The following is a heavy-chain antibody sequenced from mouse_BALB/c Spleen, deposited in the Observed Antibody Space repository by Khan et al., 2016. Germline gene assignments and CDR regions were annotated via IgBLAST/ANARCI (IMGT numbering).Heavy chain of an antibody. CDR2: ILPGSGST. CDR1: GYTFSSYW. J-gene: IGHJ3*01. CDR3: ARGAY. Sequence: QVRLQQSGAELMKPGASVKISCKATGYTFSSYWIEWVKERPGHGLEWIGEILPGSGSTNYNEKFKGKATFPAETSSNPAYMQLSSLTSEDSAVFYCARGAYWCQGTLVPVSA. V-gene: IGHV1-9*01.